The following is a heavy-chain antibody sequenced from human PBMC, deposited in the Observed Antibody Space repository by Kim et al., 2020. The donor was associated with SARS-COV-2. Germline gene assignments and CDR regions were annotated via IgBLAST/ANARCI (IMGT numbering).Heavy chain of an antibody. V-gene: IGHV3-13*01. Sequence: GDTYYPGSVKGRFTISRENAKNSLYLQMNSLRAGDTAVYYCARGDDFDYWGQGTLVTVSS. CDR3: ARGDDFDY. CDR2: GDT. J-gene: IGHJ4*02.